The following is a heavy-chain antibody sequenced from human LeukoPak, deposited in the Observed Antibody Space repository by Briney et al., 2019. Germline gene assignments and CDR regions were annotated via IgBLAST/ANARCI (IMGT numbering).Heavy chain of an antibody. CDR2: VYYSGNT. J-gene: IGHJ5*02. CDR1: GGSISSSSYY. D-gene: IGHD3-9*01. Sequence: SSETLSLTCSVSGGSISSSSYYWGWIRQPPGKGLEWIGSVYYSGNTYFNPSLKSRVTISVDTSKNQFSLKLSSVTAADTAVYYCARVSLVREHHVLRYFDWFPGVGEVDPWGQGTLVTVSS. V-gene: IGHV4-39*01. CDR3: ARVSLVREHHVLRYFDWFPGVGEVDP.